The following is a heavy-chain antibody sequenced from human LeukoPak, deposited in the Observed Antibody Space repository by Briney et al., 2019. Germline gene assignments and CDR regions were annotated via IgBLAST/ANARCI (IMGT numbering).Heavy chain of an antibody. CDR1: GYTLTELS. Sequence: GASVKVSCKVSGYTLTELSMHWVRQAPGKGLEWMGGFDPEDGETIYAQKFQGRVTMTEDTSTDTAYMELSSLRSDDTAVHYCARATVVGATMDAFDIWGQGTMVTVSS. CDR2: FDPEDGET. D-gene: IGHD1-26*01. J-gene: IGHJ3*02. V-gene: IGHV1-24*01. CDR3: ARATVVGATMDAFDI.